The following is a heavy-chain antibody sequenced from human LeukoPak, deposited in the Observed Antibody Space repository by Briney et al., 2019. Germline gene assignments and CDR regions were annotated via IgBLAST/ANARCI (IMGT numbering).Heavy chain of an antibody. Sequence: KPSHPLSLPCTVSGGPICSGDYFWRWIRQPPGKGLEWIGYIYYSGSTYYHPSLKSRVTISVDTSKNQFSLKLSSVTAADTAVYYCSRDRLPGARWGQGTLVTVSS. CDR3: SRDRLPGAR. D-gene: IGHD2-21*01. CDR2: IYYSGST. CDR1: GGPICSGDYF. J-gene: IGHJ4*02. V-gene: IGHV4-30-4*01.